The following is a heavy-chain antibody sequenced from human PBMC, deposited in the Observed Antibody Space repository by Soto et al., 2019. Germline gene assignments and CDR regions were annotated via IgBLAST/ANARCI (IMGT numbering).Heavy chain of an antibody. CDR2: IHDSEST. D-gene: IGHD3-10*01. J-gene: IGHJ2*01. CDR1: GAYVSSRSYY. CDR3: ARDVRLLVRDLPWYFDL. Sequence: EQLQESGPGLVKPSETLSLTCTVSGAYVSSRSYYWSWIRQPPGKGLEWIGYIHDSESTTYNPSLKSRVTISVDTSKNQFSLKLSSVTAADTAVYYCARDVRLLVRDLPWYFDLWGRGTLVTVSS. V-gene: IGHV4-61*01.